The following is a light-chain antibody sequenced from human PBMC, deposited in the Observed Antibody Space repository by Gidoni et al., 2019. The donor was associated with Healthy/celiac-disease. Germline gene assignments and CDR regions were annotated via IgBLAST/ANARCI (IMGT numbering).Light chain of an antibody. J-gene: IGKJ1*01. Sequence: ETGLTQSPGTLSLSPGERATLSSRASQSVSSSYLAWYQQKPGQAPRHLIHGASSRATGIPDRFRGSGFGTDFTLTISRLEPEDFAVYYCQQYGSSPRTFXQXTKVEIK. CDR3: QQYGSSPRT. CDR2: GAS. V-gene: IGKV3-20*01. CDR1: QSVSSSY.